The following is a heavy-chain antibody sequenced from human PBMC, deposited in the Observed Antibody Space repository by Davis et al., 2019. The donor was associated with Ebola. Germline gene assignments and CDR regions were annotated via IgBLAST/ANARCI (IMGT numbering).Heavy chain of an antibody. CDR1: GVSFSGYY. D-gene: IGHD6-25*01. Sequence: MPSETLSLTCAVYGVSFSGYYWNWIRQPPGKGLGWIGEINHSGRTNYNPSLKSRVTMSVDTSKNQFSLRVRSVTAADTAVYYCARGGGYGGYGMDVWGQGTTVTVSS. V-gene: IGHV4-34*01. CDR3: ARGGGYGGYGMDV. CDR2: INHSGRT. J-gene: IGHJ6*02.